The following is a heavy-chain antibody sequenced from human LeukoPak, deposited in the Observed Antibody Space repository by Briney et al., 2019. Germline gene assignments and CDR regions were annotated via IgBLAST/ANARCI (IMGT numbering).Heavy chain of an antibody. V-gene: IGHV3-21*01. D-gene: IGHD4-23*01. CDR1: GFTFSSYG. CDR2: ISSNSIYI. Sequence: GGSLRLSCAASGFTFSSYGMNWVRQAPGKGLEWVSSISSNSIYICYADSVKGRFTIPRDNAKNSLYLQMNSLRAEDTAVYYCASPGGGVGTRLFDYWGQGTLVTVSS. CDR3: ASPGGGVGTRLFDY. J-gene: IGHJ4*02.